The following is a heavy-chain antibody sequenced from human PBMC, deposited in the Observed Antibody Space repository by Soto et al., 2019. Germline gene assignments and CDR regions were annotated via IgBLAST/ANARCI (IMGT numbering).Heavy chain of an antibody. J-gene: IGHJ6*04. Sequence: PSETLSLTCAVYGGSFSGYYWSWIRQPPGKGLEWIGEINHSGSTNYNPSLKSRVTISVDTSKNQFSLKLSSVTAADTAVYYCAIYNTPSFSGRSGVSLYYYDLDVWGKGTTVTVSS. D-gene: IGHD1-20*01. CDR3: AIYNTPSFSGRSGVSLYYYDLDV. CDR1: GGSFSGYY. V-gene: IGHV4-34*01. CDR2: INHSGST.